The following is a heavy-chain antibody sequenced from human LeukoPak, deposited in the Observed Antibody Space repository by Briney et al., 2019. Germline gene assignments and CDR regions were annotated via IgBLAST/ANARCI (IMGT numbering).Heavy chain of an antibody. Sequence: SETLSLTCTVSGGSISSHYWSWIRQPAGKGLEWIGRIYDGGRTSYNPSLKSRVTMSVDTSKDQFSLKVNSVTAADTAVYFCARVDCSTTRCVFDSWGQGTLVTVSS. CDR3: ARVDCSTTRCVFDS. J-gene: IGHJ4*02. V-gene: IGHV4-4*07. CDR1: GGSISSHY. D-gene: IGHD2-2*01. CDR2: IYDGGRT.